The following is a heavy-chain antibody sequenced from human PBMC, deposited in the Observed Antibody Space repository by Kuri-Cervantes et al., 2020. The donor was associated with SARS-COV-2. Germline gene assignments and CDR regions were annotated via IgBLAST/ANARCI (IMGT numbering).Heavy chain of an antibody. J-gene: IGHJ6*02. CDR2: ISYDGSNK. D-gene: IGHD3-16*01. V-gene: IGHV3-30*07. CDR1: GFTFSSYA. Sequence: GESLKISCAASGFTFSSYAVHWVRQAPGKGLEWVAVISYDGSNKYYADSVKGRFTISRDNSKNTLYLQMNSLRAEDTAVYYCAGGSYYYYGMDVWGQGTTVTVSS. CDR3: AGGSYYYYGMDV.